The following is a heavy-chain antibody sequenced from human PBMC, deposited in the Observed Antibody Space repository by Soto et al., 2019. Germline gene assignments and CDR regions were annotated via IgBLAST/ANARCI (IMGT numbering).Heavy chain of an antibody. CDR1: GGSVSSGSYY. CDR2: IYYSGST. Sequence: PSETLSLTCTVSGGSVSSGSYYWSWIRQPPGKGLEWIGYIYYSGSTNYNPSLKSRVTISVDTSKNQFSLKLSSVTAADTAVYYCARSIRYFDWVTLAYWGQGTLVTVSS. V-gene: IGHV4-61*01. CDR3: ARSIRYFDWVTLAY. D-gene: IGHD3-9*01. J-gene: IGHJ4*02.